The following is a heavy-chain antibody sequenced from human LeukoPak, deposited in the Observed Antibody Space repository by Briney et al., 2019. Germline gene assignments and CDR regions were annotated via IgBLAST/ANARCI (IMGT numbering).Heavy chain of an antibody. Sequence: APVKVSCKASGYTFTSYDINWVRQATGQGLEWMGWMNPNSGNTGYAQKFQGRVTMTRNTSISTAYMELSSLRSEDTAVYYCAREYYDILTGYYRDWYYYYGMDVWGQGTTVTVSS. CDR2: MNPNSGNT. D-gene: IGHD3-9*01. CDR1: GYTFTSYD. J-gene: IGHJ6*02. CDR3: AREYYDILTGYYRDWYYYYGMDV. V-gene: IGHV1-8*01.